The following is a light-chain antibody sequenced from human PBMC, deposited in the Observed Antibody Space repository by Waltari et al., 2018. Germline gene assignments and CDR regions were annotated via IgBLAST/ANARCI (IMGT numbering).Light chain of an antibody. CDR2: DVN. Sequence: QSALTQTATVSGSPGQSITISCTGTTSDVGKYNLVSWYQQHPGKAPTLIIYDVNKRPSGFSNRFSGSKSGNTASLTISGLQAADEADYYCCSYAGSAISVFGGGTKVTVL. CDR1: TSDVGKYNL. CDR3: CSYAGSAISV. V-gene: IGLV2-23*02. J-gene: IGLJ3*02.